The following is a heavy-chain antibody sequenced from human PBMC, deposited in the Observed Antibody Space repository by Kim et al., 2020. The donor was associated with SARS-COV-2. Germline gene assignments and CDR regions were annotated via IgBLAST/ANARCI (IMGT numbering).Heavy chain of an antibody. CDR3: ARELGFGEGLPLDYYGMDV. Sequence: GVSLRLSCAASGFTFSSYAMHWVRQAPGKGLEWVAVISYDGSNKYYADSVKGRFTISRDNSKNTLYLQMNSLRAEDTAVYYCARELGFGEGLPLDYYGMDVWGQGTTVTVSS. CDR1: GFTFSSYA. J-gene: IGHJ6*02. CDR2: ISYDGSNK. D-gene: IGHD3-10*01. V-gene: IGHV3-30*04.